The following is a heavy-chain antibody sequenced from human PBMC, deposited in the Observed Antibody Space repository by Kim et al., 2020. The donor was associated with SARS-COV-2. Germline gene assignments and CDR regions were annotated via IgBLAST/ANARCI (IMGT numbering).Heavy chain of an antibody. CDR1: GFIFSSYA. Sequence: GGSLRLSCAASGFIFSSYAMHWLRQAPGKGLEWVAVISYDGSNEYYVDSVKGRFTISRDNSKNTLYLQMNSLRAEDTAMYYCARDGGFRELQYYYYGMDVWGQGTTVTVSS. CDR3: ARDGGFRELQYYYYGMDV. V-gene: IGHV3-30*04. D-gene: IGHD3-10*01. CDR2: ISYDGSNE. J-gene: IGHJ6*02.